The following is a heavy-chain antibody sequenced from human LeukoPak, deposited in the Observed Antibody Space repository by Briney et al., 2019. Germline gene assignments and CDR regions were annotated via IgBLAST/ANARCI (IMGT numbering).Heavy chain of an antibody. J-gene: IGHJ4*02. CDR1: GYTLTELS. V-gene: IGHV1-24*01. CDR2: FDPEDGET. D-gene: IGHD3-22*01. Sequence: ASVKVSCKVSGYTLTELSMHWVRQAPGKGLEWMGGFDPEDGETIYAQKFQGRVTMTEDTSTDTAYMELSSLRSENTAVYYCATLIYDSSGYGFDYWGQGTLVTVSS. CDR3: ATLIYDSSGYGFDY.